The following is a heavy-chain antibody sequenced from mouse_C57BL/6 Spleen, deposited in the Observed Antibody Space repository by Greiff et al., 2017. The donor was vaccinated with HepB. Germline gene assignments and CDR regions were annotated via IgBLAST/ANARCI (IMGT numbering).Heavy chain of an antibody. CDR2: IDPENGDT. CDR1: GFNIKDDY. V-gene: IGHV14-4*01. Sequence: VQLQQSGAELVRPGASVKLSCTASGFNIKDDYMHWVKQRPEQGLEWIGWIDPENGDTEYASKFQGKATITADTSSNTAYLQLSSLTSEDTAVYYCAIYGGSDGSRYVEVWGTGTTGTVSS. CDR3: AIYGGSDGSRYVEV. J-gene: IGHJ1*03. D-gene: IGHD1-1*01.